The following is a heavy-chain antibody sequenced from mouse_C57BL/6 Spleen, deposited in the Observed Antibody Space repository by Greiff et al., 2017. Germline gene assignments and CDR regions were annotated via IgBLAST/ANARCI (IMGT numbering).Heavy chain of an antibody. CDR3: ARRGPNWPYYFDY. Sequence: EVQGVESGGDLVKPGGSLKLSCAASGFTFSSYGMSWVRQTPDKRLEWVATISSGGSYTYSPDSVKGRFTISRDNAKNTLYLQMRSLKSEDTAMYYCARRGPNWPYYFDYWGQGTTLTVSS. V-gene: IGHV5-6*01. D-gene: IGHD4-1*01. J-gene: IGHJ2*01. CDR1: GFTFSSYG. CDR2: ISSGGSYT.